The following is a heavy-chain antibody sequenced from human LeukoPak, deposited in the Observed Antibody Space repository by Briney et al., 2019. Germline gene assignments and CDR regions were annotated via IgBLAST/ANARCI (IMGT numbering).Heavy chain of an antibody. CDR2: ISSDSSDI. V-gene: IGHV3-21*01. CDR3: ARQLSGGVY. J-gene: IGHJ4*02. Sequence: GGSLRLSCAASGFTFSSFDMNRVRQAPGKGLEWVSSISSDSSDIYYADSVKGRFTISRDNAKNSLYLQMNSLRAEDTALYFCARQLSGGVYWGQGTLVTVSS. D-gene: IGHD2-8*02. CDR1: GFTFSSFD.